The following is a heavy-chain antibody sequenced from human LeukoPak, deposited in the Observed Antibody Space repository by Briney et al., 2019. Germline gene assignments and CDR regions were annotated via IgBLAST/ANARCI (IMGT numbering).Heavy chain of an antibody. Sequence: ASVKVSCKASGYTFTGYYMYWVRQAPGQGLEWMGWINPNSGGTNYAQKFQGRVTMTRDKSIRTAYMELSRLTSDDTAVYYCARNIWFGESADAFDIWGQGTMVTVSS. V-gene: IGHV1-2*02. CDR3: ARNIWFGESADAFDI. CDR1: GYTFTGYY. CDR2: INPNSGGT. J-gene: IGHJ3*02. D-gene: IGHD3-10*01.